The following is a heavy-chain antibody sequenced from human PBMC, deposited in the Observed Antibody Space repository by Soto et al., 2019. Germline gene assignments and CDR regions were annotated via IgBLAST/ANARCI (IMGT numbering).Heavy chain of an antibody. CDR1: GYTFTSYG. V-gene: IGHV1-69*13. J-gene: IGHJ4*02. CDR3: ARAYYYDSSDYYYHFDY. D-gene: IGHD3-22*01. CDR2: IIPIFGTA. Sequence: SVKVSCKASGYTFTSYGISWVRQAPGQGLEWMGGIIPIFGTANYAQKFQGRVTITADESTSTAYMELSSLRSEDTAVYYCARAYYYDSSDYYYHFDYWGQGTLVPVSA.